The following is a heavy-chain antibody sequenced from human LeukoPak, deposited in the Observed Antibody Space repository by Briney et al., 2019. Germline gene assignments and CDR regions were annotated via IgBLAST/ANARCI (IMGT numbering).Heavy chain of an antibody. V-gene: IGHV4-59*08. D-gene: IGHD3-16*02. CDR2: ISHSGST. Sequence: SETLSLTCTVSGGSISNYYWSWIRQPPGKGLEWIGYISHSGSTNYSPSLKSRVTISLDTSKNQFSLKLSSVTAADTAVYYCARHSLHPYDYVWGSYRPYYFDYWGQGTLVTVSS. J-gene: IGHJ4*02. CDR1: GGSISNYY. CDR3: ARHSLHPYDYVWGSYRPYYFDY.